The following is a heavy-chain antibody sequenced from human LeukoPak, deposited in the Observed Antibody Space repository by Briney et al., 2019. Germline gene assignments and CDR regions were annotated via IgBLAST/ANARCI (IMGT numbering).Heavy chain of an antibody. D-gene: IGHD6-13*01. CDR2: MNPNSGGT. V-gene: IGHV1-2*02. CDR3: ARGTAAAAFDY. CDR1: GYTFTDYS. J-gene: IGHJ4*02. Sequence: ASVKVSCKASGYTFTDYSLHWVRQAPGHGLEWMGWMNPNSGGTNYAQQFQGRVTMTRDTSISTAYMELSRLRSDDTAVYYCARGTAAAAFDYWGQGTLVTVSS.